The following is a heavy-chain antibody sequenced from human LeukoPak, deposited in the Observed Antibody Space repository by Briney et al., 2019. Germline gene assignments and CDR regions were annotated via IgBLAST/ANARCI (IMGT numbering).Heavy chain of an antibody. CDR3: ARATDDYGDYYFDY. CDR2: IYYSGST. J-gene: IGHJ4*02. D-gene: IGHD4-17*01. CDR1: GGSISSYY. Sequence: SETLSLTCTVSGGSISSYYWSWIRQPPGKGLEWIGYIYYSGSTYFNPSLKSRVTISVDTSKNQFSLKLSSVTAADTAVYYCARATDDYGDYYFDYWGQGTLVTVSS. V-gene: IGHV4-59*12.